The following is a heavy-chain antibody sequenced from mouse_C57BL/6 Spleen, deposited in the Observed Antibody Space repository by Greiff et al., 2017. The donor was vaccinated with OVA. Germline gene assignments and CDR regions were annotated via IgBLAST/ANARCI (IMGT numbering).Heavy chain of an antibody. J-gene: IGHJ2*01. Sequence: DVQLQESGGGLVQPGGSLSLSCAASGFTFTDYYMSWVRQPPGKALEWLGFIRNKANGYTTEYSASVKGRFTISRDNSQSILYLQMNALRAEDSATYYCARYGDYDWGYFDYWGQGTTLTVSS. D-gene: IGHD2-4*01. CDR3: ARYGDYDWGYFDY. CDR1: GFTFTDYY. CDR2: IRNKANGYTT. V-gene: IGHV7-3*01.